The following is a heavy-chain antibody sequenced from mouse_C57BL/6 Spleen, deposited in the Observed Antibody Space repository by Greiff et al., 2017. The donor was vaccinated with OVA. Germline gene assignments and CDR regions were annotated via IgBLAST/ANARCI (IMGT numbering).Heavy chain of an antibody. J-gene: IGHJ1*03. Sequence: QLQQSGPELVKLGASVKISCKASGYSFTDYNMTWVKQSNGKSLEWIGVINPNYGTTSYNQKFKGKATLTVDQSSSTAYMQLNSLTSEDSAVYYCARSDYYGSSYGYFDVWGTGTTVTVSS. CDR3: ARSDYYGSSYGYFDV. V-gene: IGHV1-39*01. CDR1: GYSFTDYN. CDR2: INPNYGTT. D-gene: IGHD1-1*01.